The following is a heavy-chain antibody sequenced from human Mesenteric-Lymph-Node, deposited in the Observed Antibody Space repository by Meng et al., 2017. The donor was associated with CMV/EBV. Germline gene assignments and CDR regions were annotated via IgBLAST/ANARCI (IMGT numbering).Heavy chain of an antibody. V-gene: IGHV3-13*01. CDR3: ARSIYSISLSCDY. J-gene: IGHJ4*02. CDR1: GFTFSSYD. D-gene: IGHD2-2*01. CDR2: IGTAGDT. Sequence: GGSLRLSCAASGFTFSSYDMHWVRQATGKGLEWVSGIGTAGDTYYPGSVKGRLTISRENAKNSLYLQMNSLRAEDTAVYYCARSIYSISLSCDYWGQGILVTVSS.